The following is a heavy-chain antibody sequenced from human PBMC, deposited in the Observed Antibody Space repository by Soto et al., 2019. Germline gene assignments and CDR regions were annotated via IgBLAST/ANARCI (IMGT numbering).Heavy chain of an antibody. J-gene: IGHJ4*02. CDR3: SREPATAKPEGVDF. V-gene: IGHV1-2*02. CDR1: GYTFTGYY. D-gene: IGHD1-1*01. Sequence: ASVKVSCKASGYTFTGYYMHWVRQAPGQGLEWMGWINPNSGDTKYADNFQGGVTMTGDTSINTAYMELSRLTSGDTAVYYCSREPATAKPEGVDFWGQGTLVTVSS. CDR2: INPNSGDT.